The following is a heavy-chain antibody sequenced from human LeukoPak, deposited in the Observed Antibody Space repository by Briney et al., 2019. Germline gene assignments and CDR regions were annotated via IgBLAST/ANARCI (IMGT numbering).Heavy chain of an antibody. D-gene: IGHD4-17*01. CDR1: GGSFSGYY. CDR3: ARRSTVTCFGY. CDR2: INHSGST. Sequence: SETLSLTCAVYGGSFSGYYWSWIRQPPGKGLEWIGEINHSGSTNYNPSLKSRVTISVDTSKNQFSLKLSSVTAADTAVYYCARRSTVTCFGYWGQGALVTVSS. V-gene: IGHV4-34*01. J-gene: IGHJ4*02.